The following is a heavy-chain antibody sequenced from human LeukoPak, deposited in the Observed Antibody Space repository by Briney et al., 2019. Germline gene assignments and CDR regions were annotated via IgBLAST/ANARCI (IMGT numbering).Heavy chain of an antibody. V-gene: IGHV3-30*03. Sequence: QSGGSLRLSCAASGFTFSRYGMHWVRQAPGKGLEWVAVISDDGSNKYYADSVKGRFTISRDNSKNTLFLQMNSLRAEDTAVYYCAVSWDSGSYFDSWGQGTLVTVSS. CDR3: AVSWDSGSYFDS. J-gene: IGHJ4*02. D-gene: IGHD1-26*01. CDR1: GFTFSRYG. CDR2: ISDDGSNK.